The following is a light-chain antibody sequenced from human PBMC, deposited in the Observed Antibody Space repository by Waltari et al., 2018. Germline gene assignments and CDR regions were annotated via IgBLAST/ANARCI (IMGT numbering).Light chain of an antibody. J-gene: IGLJ1*01. Sequence: QSVLTQPPSVSGAPRERVTISCSGSSSNIGNNVVNWYQQLPGKAPKLLIYYDDLVPSGVSDRFSASKSGPSASLAITGLQSDDEADYYCAAWDDSLNGQVFGTGTKVTVL. CDR1: SSNIGNNV. V-gene: IGLV1-36*01. CDR2: YDD. CDR3: AAWDDSLNGQV.